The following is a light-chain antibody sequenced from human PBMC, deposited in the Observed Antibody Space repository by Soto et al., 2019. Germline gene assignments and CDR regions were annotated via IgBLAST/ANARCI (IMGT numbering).Light chain of an antibody. J-gene: IGKJ2*01. V-gene: IGKV3-15*01. CDR3: QQYKNWPPEYT. Sequence: EIVMTQSPATLSVSPGERVTLFCRASQSVNSRLAWYQQKPARAPRLLIYDASTRATGIPARFSGSGSGTEFTLTISSLQSEDFAVYYCQQYKNWPPEYTFGQGTKLEIK. CDR2: DAS. CDR1: QSVNSR.